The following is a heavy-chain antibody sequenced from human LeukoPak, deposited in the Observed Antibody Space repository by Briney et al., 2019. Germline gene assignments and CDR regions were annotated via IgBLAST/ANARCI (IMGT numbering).Heavy chain of an antibody. CDR2: IHHSGRT. CDR1: DSSIRSGFY. CDR3: ARVAVVIVLGAIDS. J-gene: IGHJ4*02. V-gene: IGHV4-38-2*02. Sequence: SETMSLTCTVSDSSIRSGFYWGWIRQPPGKGLEWIGTIHHSGRTNYNASLKSRVMISVDTSKNQFSLKLTSVTAADTAVYYCARVAVVIVLGAIDSWGQGTLVTVSS. D-gene: IGHD3-22*01.